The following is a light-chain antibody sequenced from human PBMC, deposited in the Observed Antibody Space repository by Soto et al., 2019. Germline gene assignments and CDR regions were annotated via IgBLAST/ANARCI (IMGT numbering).Light chain of an antibody. CDR2: GAS. CDR3: QQSFNNPT. V-gene: IGKV1-39*01. J-gene: IGKJ2*01. CDR1: QNINNF. Sequence: DIQRTQSPSSLSASVGDRVTITCRPSQNINNFLNWYQQKPGEAPNLLIYGASNLQSRVPSRFSGSGSGAHSTLTISTLQPEDFATYYCQQSFNNPTFGQGTKVDIK.